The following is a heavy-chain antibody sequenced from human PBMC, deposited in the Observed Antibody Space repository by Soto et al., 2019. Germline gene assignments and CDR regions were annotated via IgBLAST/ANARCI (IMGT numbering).Heavy chain of an antibody. CDR3: ARNREYHFYSGYDYWDY. V-gene: IGHV1-18*01. J-gene: IGHJ4*02. CDR1: GYTFTSYG. Sequence: ASVKVSCKASGYTFTSYGISWVRQAPGQGLEWMGWISAYNGNTNYAQKLQGRVTMTTDTSTSTAYMELRSLRSDDTAVYYCARNREYHFYSGYDYWDYWGQGTLVTVSS. CDR2: ISAYNGNT. D-gene: IGHD5-12*01.